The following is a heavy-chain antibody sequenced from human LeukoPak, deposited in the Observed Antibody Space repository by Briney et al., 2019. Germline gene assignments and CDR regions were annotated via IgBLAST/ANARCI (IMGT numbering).Heavy chain of an antibody. Sequence: SVKVSCKASGGTFSNYAISWVRQAPGQGLEWMGGIIPLFGTANYAQKFQGRVTITADESTSAAYMELSSLRSEDTAVYYCARDSSEFRSLIPHWGQGTLVTVSS. CDR1: GGTFSNYA. CDR3: ARDSSEFRSLIPH. V-gene: IGHV1-69*13. CDR2: IIPLFGTA. D-gene: IGHD2-21*01. J-gene: IGHJ1*01.